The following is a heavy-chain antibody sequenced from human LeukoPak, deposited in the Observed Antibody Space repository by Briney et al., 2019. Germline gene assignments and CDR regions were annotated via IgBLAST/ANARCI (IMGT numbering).Heavy chain of an antibody. D-gene: IGHD3-10*01. Sequence: SETLSLTCIVSGGSISSDGYYWSWIRQHPGKGLEWIGYIYYSGSTYYNPSLKSRVTISVDKSKNQFSLKLSSVTAADTAVYYCARWVPYGPTGEYYFDYWGQGTLVTVSS. J-gene: IGHJ4*02. CDR1: GGSISSDGYY. CDR2: IYYSGST. CDR3: ARWVPYGPTGEYYFDY. V-gene: IGHV4-31*03.